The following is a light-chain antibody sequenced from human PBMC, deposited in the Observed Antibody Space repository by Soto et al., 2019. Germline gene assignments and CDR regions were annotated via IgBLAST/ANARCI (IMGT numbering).Light chain of an antibody. J-gene: IGLJ1*01. Sequence: QSVLTQPPSASGSPGQSVTISCTGNSNDVGHSSFISWYQQHPGKGPKLIIYEVSKRPSGVPDRFSCSKSGNTASLSVSGLQDEDEADYFCNAQADNGKHVFGTRTKLTVL. CDR1: SNDVGHSSF. V-gene: IGLV2-8*01. CDR2: EVS. CDR3: NAQADNGKHV.